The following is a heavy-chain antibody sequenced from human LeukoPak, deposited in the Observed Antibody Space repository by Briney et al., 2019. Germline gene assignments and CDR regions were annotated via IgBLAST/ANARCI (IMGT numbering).Heavy chain of an antibody. Sequence: GGSLRLSCAASGFTFSNYPMHWVRQAPGKGLEWVAVISYDGSNKYYADSVKGRFTISRDNSKNTLNLQMNSLRAEDTAVYYCASPGGGGVATPIPYWGQGTLVTVSS. D-gene: IGHD3-16*01. CDR1: GFTFSNYP. V-gene: IGHV3-30-3*01. CDR2: ISYDGSNK. J-gene: IGHJ4*02. CDR3: ASPGGGGVATPIPY.